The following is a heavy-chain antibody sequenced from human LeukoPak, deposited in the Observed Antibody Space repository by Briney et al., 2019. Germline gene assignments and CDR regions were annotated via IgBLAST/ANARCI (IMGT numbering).Heavy chain of an antibody. CDR3: ARLSYGDYEDY. V-gene: IGHV3-7*03. CDR2: IKQDGSEK. Sequence: GGSLRLSCAASGFTFSDHYMDWVRQAPGKGLEWVANIKQDGSEKYYVDSVKGRFTISRDNAKNSLYLQMNSLRAEDTAVYYCARLSYGDYEDYWGQGTLVTVSS. D-gene: IGHD4-17*01. CDR1: GFTFSDHY. J-gene: IGHJ4*02.